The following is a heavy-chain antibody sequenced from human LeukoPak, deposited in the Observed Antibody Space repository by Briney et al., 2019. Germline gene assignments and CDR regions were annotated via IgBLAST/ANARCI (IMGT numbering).Heavy chain of an antibody. CDR3: ARHKKSSYNYGFHAFDI. CDR1: DGSISSSSFY. J-gene: IGHJ3*02. Sequence: SETLSLTCIVSDGSISSSSFYWGWIRQPPGKVLEWVGSIYYSGSTYSGSTYYNPSLKSRVTISVDTSKNQFSLKLSSVTAADTAVYYCARHKKSSYNYGFHAFDIWGQGTMVTVSS. D-gene: IGHD3/OR15-3a*01. V-gene: IGHV4-39*01. CDR2: IYYSGSTYSGST.